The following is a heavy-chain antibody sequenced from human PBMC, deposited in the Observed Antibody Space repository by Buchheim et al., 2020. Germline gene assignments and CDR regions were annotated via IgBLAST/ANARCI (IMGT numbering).Heavy chain of an antibody. Sequence: QEQLVESGGGVVQPGWSLRLSCVASGFTFSRYGMHWVRQAPGKGLEWVAVIWYDGSDRYYADSVKGRFTIYRDNSKNTVYLQMNSLRVEDTALYYCARDQGLLWGQGTL. CDR3: ARDQGLL. CDR1: GFTFSRYG. CDR2: IWYDGSDR. J-gene: IGHJ4*02. V-gene: IGHV3-33*01.